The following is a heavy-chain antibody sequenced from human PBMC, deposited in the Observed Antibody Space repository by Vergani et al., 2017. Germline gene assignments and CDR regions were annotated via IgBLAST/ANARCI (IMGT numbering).Heavy chain of an antibody. V-gene: IGHV4-31*02. CDR2: IYYTGGT. Sequence: QVLLQESGPGLVKPSQTLSLTCIVSGGSMKINDYYWTWIRHHPVKGLEWIGSIYYTGGTYNNPSLKSRVTMSIDTSKNQFSLKLNSVTAADTAVYYCARARWEVPTAIKYAFDIWGQGTSVTVAS. D-gene: IGHD1-26*01. CDR3: ARARWEVPTAIKYAFDI. J-gene: IGHJ3*02. CDR1: GGSMKINDYY.